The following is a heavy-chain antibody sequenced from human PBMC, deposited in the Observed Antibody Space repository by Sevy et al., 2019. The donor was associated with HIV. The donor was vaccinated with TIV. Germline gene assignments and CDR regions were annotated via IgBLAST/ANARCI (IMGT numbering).Heavy chain of an antibody. D-gene: IGHD1-26*01. CDR3: ARDGGEGVGATGGGDY. Sequence: ASVKVSCKASGYTFTGYYMHWVRQAPGQGLEWMGWINPNSGGTNYAQKFQGRVTMTRDTSISTAYMELSRLRSDDTAGYYWARDGGEGVGATGGGDYWGQGTLVTVSS. V-gene: IGHV1-2*02. CDR2: INPNSGGT. CDR1: GYTFTGYY. J-gene: IGHJ4*02.